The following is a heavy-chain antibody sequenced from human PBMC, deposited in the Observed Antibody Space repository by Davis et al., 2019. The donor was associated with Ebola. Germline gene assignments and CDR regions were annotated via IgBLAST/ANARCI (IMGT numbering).Heavy chain of an antibody. CDR1: GGSISNYY. V-gene: IGHV4-59*01. J-gene: IGHJ4*02. CDR2: MSYSGST. D-gene: IGHD4-17*01. CDR3: ARGPHRGNYGDYAD. Sequence: SETLSLTCTVSGGSISNYYWNWVRQPPGKGLEWIGYMSYSGSTNQSPSLKSRVTISIDASRNQFSLNLNSVTDADTAVYYCARGPHRGNYGDYADWGQGTLVTVSS.